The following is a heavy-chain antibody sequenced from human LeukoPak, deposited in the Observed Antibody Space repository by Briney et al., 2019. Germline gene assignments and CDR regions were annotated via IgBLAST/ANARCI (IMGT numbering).Heavy chain of an antibody. CDR1: GFTFSSYS. V-gene: IGHV3-21*01. D-gene: IGHD3-3*01. Sequence: PGGSLRLSCAASGFTFSSYSMNWVRQAPGKGPEWVSSISSSSSYIYYADSVKGRFTISRDNAKNSPYLQMNSLRAEDTAVYYCARDQYYDFWSGYVSRGDADAFDIWGQGTMVTVSS. J-gene: IGHJ3*02. CDR2: ISSSSSYI. CDR3: ARDQYYDFWSGYVSRGDADAFDI.